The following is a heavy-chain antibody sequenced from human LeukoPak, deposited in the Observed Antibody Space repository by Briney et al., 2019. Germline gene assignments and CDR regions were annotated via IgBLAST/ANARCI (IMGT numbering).Heavy chain of an antibody. CDR3: AKGSGYSYGYYFDY. V-gene: IGHV3-23*01. Sequence: PGGSLRLSCAASGCTFSSYAMSWVRQAPGKGLEWVSAISGSGGSTYYADSVKGRFTISRDNSKNTLYLQMNSLRAEDTAVYYCAKGSGYSYGYYFDYWGQGTLVTVSS. J-gene: IGHJ4*02. CDR1: GCTFSSYA. CDR2: ISGSGGST. D-gene: IGHD5-18*01.